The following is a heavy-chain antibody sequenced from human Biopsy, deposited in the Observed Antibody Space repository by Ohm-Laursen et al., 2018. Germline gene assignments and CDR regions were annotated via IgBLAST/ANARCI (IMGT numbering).Heavy chain of an antibody. CDR3: ARVPAYPSIDGYYGLDL. CDR2: INPNSGNA. Sequence: GSVKVSCKASGYTFAGYYLHWVRQAPGHGLEWMGWINPNSGNANYAQSFQGRLTVTRDTSITTAYMELTSLTSDDTAIYYCARVPAYPSIDGYYGLDLWGQGTTVIVSS. CDR1: GYTFAGYY. V-gene: IGHV1-2*02. D-gene: IGHD2-15*01. J-gene: IGHJ6*02.